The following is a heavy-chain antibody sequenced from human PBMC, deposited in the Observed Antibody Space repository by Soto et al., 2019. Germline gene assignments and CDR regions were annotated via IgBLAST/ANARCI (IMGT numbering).Heavy chain of an antibody. CDR3: ARERSGYLDN. V-gene: IGHV1-8*01. D-gene: IGHD3-3*01. J-gene: IGHJ4*03. Sequence: QVQLVQSGPEVKKPGSSVRVSCKASGYTFSSYDVNWVRQATGQGLEWMGWMNPNSGNTAYAQKFQGRVTMTRNTSTHTGYMELSSLRSEDTAIYYCARERSGYLDNWGQGSPVTVSS. CDR1: GYTFSSYD. CDR2: MNPNSGNT.